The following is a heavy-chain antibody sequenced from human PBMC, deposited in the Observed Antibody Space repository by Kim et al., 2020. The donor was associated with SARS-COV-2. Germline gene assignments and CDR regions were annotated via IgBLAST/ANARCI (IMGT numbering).Heavy chain of an antibody. CDR1: GYTFTSYG. CDR2: ISAYNGNT. CDR3: ASGWVDYGDYGRNFLFDY. Sequence: ASVKVSCKASGYTFTSYGISWVRQAPGQGLEWMGWISAYNGNTNYAQKLQGRVTMTTDTSTSTAYMELRSLRSDDTAVYYCASGWVDYGDYGRNFLFDYWGQGTLVTVSS. D-gene: IGHD4-17*01. J-gene: IGHJ4*02. V-gene: IGHV1-18*01.